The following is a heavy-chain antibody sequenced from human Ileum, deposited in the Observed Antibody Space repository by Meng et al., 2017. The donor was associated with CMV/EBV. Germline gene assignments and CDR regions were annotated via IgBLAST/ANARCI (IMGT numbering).Heavy chain of an antibody. J-gene: IGHJ4*02. CDR1: GFSFSTYS. V-gene: IGHV3-21*01. Sequence: GESLKISCVASGFSFSTYSMNWVRQAPGKGLEWVSSIRSSSTYTFYAESVRGRFTVSRDNAKNSLYLQMNSLRAEDTAVYYCASHWGLTASGYWGQGTLVTVSS. D-gene: IGHD1-20*01. CDR2: IRSSSTYT. CDR3: ASHWGLTASGY.